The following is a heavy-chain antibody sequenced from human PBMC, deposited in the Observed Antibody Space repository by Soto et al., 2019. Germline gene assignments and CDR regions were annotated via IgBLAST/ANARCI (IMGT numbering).Heavy chain of an antibody. CDR2: ISSSSSTI. CDR3: ARVPLPQHSSSPVNWFDP. CDR1: GFTFSSYS. V-gene: IGHV3-48*01. D-gene: IGHD6-13*01. Sequence: PGGSLRLSCAASGFTFSSYSMNWVRQAPGKGLEWVSYISSSSSTIYYADSVKGRFTISRDNAKNSLYLQMNSLRAEDTAVYHCARVPLPQHSSSPVNWFDPWGQGILVTVSS. J-gene: IGHJ5*02.